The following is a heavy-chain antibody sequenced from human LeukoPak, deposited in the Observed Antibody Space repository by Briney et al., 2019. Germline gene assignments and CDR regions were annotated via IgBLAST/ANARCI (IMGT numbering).Heavy chain of an antibody. V-gene: IGHV4-59*01. D-gene: IGHD5-18*01. J-gene: IGHJ4*02. CDR1: GGSISNYY. Sequence: SETLFLTCTVSGGSISNYYWSWVRQAPGKELEWIGYIYYSGSTNYNASLKSRVTISVDTSKNQFSLKLSSVTAADTAVYYCARGRKYTSGYRVTELGSGYSDYWGQGTLVTVSS. CDR3: ARGRKYTSGYRVTELGSGYSDY. CDR2: IYYSGST.